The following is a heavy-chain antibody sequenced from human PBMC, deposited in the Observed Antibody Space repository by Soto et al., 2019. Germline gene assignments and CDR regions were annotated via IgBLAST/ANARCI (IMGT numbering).Heavy chain of an antibody. V-gene: IGHV3-23*01. J-gene: IGHJ3*01. CDR2: VDGSGFTS. D-gene: IGHD2-21*02. CDR3: AKALGLYCGGDCFDAFDV. Sequence: EVQLLESGGGLVQTGGSLRLSCAASGLTCNSYAMTWVRQAPGRGLEWVSGVDGSGFTSYHADSVQGRFTISRDNSKNTLYLQMNSLRAEDTAVYYCAKALGLYCGGDCFDAFDVWGQGAMVSVSS. CDR1: GLTCNSYA.